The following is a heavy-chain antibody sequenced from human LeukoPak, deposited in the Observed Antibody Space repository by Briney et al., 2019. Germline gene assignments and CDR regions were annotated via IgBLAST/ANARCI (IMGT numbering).Heavy chain of an antibody. CDR2: IYSGGST. Sequence: GGSLRLSCAASGFTVSSNYMSWVRQAPGKGLEWVSVIYSGGSTYYADSVKGRFTISRDNSKNTLYLQMNSLRAADTAVYYCARGQLVWRYYYYSMDVWGQGTTVTASS. CDR3: ARGQLVWRYYYYSMDV. J-gene: IGHJ6*02. D-gene: IGHD6-6*01. V-gene: IGHV3-66*01. CDR1: GFTVSSNY.